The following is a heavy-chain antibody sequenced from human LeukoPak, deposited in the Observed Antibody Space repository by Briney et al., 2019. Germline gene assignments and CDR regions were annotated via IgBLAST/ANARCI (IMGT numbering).Heavy chain of an antibody. CDR3: ARAVGYGAGSYGFDI. CDR2: IIRDGTGT. Sequence: GGSLRLSCAASGFTLSSKVMHWVRQAPGTRLVWVSRIIRDGTGTDYADSVKGRFTISRDIATNTLYLQMNSLRAEDTAVYYCARAVGYGAGSYGFDIWGQGTTVTVSS. D-gene: IGHD3-10*01. CDR1: GFTLSSKV. V-gene: IGHV3-74*01. J-gene: IGHJ3*02.